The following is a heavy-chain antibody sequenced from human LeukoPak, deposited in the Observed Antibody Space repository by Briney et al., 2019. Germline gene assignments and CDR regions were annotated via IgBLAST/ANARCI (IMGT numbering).Heavy chain of an antibody. CDR3: ARDPHGDHFDY. V-gene: IGHV3-48*04. CDR2: ISSSSSTI. D-gene: IGHD4-17*01. Sequence: GGSLRLSCAASGFTFSSYSMIWLPQAPGKGLEWVSYISSSSSTIYYARSVKGRFTISRHNAKNTRYLQMNSLRAEHTAVYYCARDPHGDHFDYWGQGTLVPVSS. CDR1: GFTFSSYS. J-gene: IGHJ4*02.